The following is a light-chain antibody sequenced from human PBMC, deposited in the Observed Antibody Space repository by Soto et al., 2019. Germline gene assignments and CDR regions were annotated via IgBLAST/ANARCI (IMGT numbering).Light chain of an antibody. CDR3: QQYGTSEII. CDR1: QSVSRN. V-gene: IGKV3-20*01. Sequence: EIVMTQSPVSLSLSPCEIATLTCRASQSVSRNLAWYQQKPGQAPRLLIYGASRRATGIPDRFSGSGSGTDFTLTISRLEPEDFSVFYCQQYGTSEIIFGQGTRLEIK. CDR2: GAS. J-gene: IGKJ5*01.